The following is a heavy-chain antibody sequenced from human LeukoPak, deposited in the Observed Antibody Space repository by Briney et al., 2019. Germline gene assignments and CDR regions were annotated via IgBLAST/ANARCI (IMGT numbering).Heavy chain of an antibody. V-gene: IGHV1-3*01. D-gene: IGHD2-2*01. J-gene: IGHJ5*02. Sequence: VSVKVSCKASGYTFTSYAMHWVRQAPGQRLEWMGWINAGNGNTKYSQKFQGRVTITRDTSASTAYMELSSLRSEDTAVYYCARDKGCSSTSCYLTPNNWFDPWGQGTLVTVSS. CDR2: INAGNGNT. CDR1: GYTFTSYA. CDR3: ARDKGCSSTSCYLTPNNWFDP.